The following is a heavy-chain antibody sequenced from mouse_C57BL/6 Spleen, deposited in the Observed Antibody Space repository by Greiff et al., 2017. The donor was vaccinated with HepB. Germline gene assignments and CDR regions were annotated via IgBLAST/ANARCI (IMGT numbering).Heavy chain of an antibody. CDR2: IYPGDGDT. CDR3: AREADGYFFDY. J-gene: IGHJ2*01. V-gene: IGHV1-82*01. Sequence: QVQLQQSGPELVKPWASVKISCKASGYAFSSSWMNWVKQRPGKGLEWIGRIYPGDGDTNYNGKFKGKATLTADKSSSTAYMQLSSLTSEDSAVYFCAREADGYFFDYWGQGTTLTVSS. D-gene: IGHD2-3*01. CDR1: GYAFSSSW.